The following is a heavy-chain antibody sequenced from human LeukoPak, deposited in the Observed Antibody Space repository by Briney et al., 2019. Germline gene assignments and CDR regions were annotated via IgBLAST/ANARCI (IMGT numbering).Heavy chain of an antibody. CDR1: GFTFSSYA. CDR2: IAYDGSNK. D-gene: IGHD3-22*01. Sequence: PGGSLRLSCAASGFTFSSYAMHWVRQAPGKGLEWVAFIAYDGSNKYYADSVKGRFTISRDNSKNTLYLQMNSLRAEDTAVYYCAREGQDTMIVVVIPFDYWGQGTLVTVSS. CDR3: AREGQDTMIVVVIPFDY. V-gene: IGHV3-30*04. J-gene: IGHJ4*02.